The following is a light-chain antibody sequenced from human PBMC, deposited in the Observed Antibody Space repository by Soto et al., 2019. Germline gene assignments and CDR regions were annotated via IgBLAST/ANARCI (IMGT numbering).Light chain of an antibody. CDR2: GAS. Sequence: EIVLTQSPGTLSLSPGERATLSCRASQSVSSSYLAWYQQKPGQAPRLLIYGASSRATGIPDRFSGSGSGKDFTLTISRLEPEDFAVYYYQQYGSSFGQGTKVDIK. CDR3: QQYGSS. J-gene: IGKJ1*01. V-gene: IGKV3-20*01. CDR1: QSVSSSY.